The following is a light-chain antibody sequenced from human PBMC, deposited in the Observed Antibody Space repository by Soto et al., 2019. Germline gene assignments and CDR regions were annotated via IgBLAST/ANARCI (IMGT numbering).Light chain of an antibody. CDR3: QQSYSTPLT. CDR1: QSISSY. J-gene: IGKJ4*01. Sequence: DIQMTQSPSSLSASVGDRVTITCRASQSISSYLNWYQQKPGKAPKPLIYGASSLQSGVPSRFSGSGSGTDFTLTISSLQPEYFATYFCQQSYSTPLTFGGGTKVEIK. CDR2: GAS. V-gene: IGKV1-39*01.